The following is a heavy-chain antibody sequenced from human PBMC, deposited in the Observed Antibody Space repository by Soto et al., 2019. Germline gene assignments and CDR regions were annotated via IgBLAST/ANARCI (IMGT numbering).Heavy chain of an antibody. V-gene: IGHV4-59*01. CDR3: ARDDGNYSNYYFDY. CDR1: GGSISSYY. D-gene: IGHD4-4*01. Sequence: SETLSLTCTVSGGSISSYYWSWIRQPPGKGLEWIGYIYYSGSTNYNPSLKSRVTISVDTSKNQFSLKLSSVTAADTAVYYCARDDGNYSNYYFDYWGQGTLVTVSS. CDR2: IYYSGST. J-gene: IGHJ4*02.